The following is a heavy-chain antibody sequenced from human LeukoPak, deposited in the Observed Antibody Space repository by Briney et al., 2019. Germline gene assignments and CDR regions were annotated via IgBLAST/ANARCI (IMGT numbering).Heavy chain of an antibody. D-gene: IGHD2-2*01. V-gene: IGHV3-21*01. J-gene: IGHJ4*02. CDR1: GFTFSSYS. Sequence: GGSLRLSCAASGFTFSSYSMNWVRQAPGKGLEWVSSISSSSSYIYYADSVKGRFTISRDNAKNSLYQQMNSLRAEDTAVYYCARALSRADSSTSCYSDYWGQGALVTVSS. CDR3: ARALSRADSSTSCYSDY. CDR2: ISSSSSYI.